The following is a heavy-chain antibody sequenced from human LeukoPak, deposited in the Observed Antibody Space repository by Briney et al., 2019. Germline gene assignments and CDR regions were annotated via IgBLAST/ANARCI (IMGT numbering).Heavy chain of an antibody. V-gene: IGHV1-2*02. CDR3: ARGLVAAAGGVFDY. Sequence: ASVKVSCKASGYTFTGYYIHWVRRAPGQGLDRMGWINPNSGGTNYAQKFQGRVTMTRDTSISTAYMELSRLRSDDTAVYYCARGLVAAAGGVFDYWGQGTLVTVSS. CDR1: GYTFTGYY. J-gene: IGHJ4*02. CDR2: INPNSGGT. D-gene: IGHD6-13*01.